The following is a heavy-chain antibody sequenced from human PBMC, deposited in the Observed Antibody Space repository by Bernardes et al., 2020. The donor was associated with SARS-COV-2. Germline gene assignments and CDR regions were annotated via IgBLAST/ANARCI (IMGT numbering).Heavy chain of an antibody. Sequence: GGSLRLSCSASGFTFNTYAMTWVRQAPGKGLECVSAIRSAGHTYYVDSVKGRFTISRDNSKNTLYMQMNSLRAEDTAVYYCAKNSGSLLWLHQARPLDFWGQGALVTVSS. CDR3: AKNSGSLLWLHQARPLDF. CDR1: GFTFNTYA. D-gene: IGHD3-10*01. V-gene: IGHV3-23*01. J-gene: IGHJ4*02. CDR2: IRSAGHT.